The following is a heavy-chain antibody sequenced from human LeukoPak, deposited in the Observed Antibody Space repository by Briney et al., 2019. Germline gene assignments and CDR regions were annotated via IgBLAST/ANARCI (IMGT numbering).Heavy chain of an antibody. CDR3: ASPVYDILTGYQNDASDI. CDR1: GFTFRSYS. Sequence: GGSLRLSCAASGFTFRSYSMNWVRQAPGKGLEWVSSISSSSSYIYYADSVKGRFTISRDNAKNSLYLQMNSPRAEDTAVYYCASPVYDILTGYQNDASDIWGQGTMVTVSS. J-gene: IGHJ3*02. CDR2: ISSSSSYI. V-gene: IGHV3-21*01. D-gene: IGHD3-9*01.